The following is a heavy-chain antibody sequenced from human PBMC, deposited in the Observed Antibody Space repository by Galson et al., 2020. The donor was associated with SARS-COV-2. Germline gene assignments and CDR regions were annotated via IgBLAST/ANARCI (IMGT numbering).Heavy chain of an antibody. CDR1: GDSISSGGYY. CDR2: IYYSGTA. V-gene: IGHV4-31*03. D-gene: IGHD5-18*01. J-gene: IGHJ4*02. Sequence: SQTLSLTCTVSGDSISSGGYYWSWIRQHPGKGLEWIGYIYYSGTAYYNPSLESRVIVSVDTSKNQFSLKLSSVTAADTAIYYCARVTTWINLSYFFDYWGQGAPVTVSS. CDR3: ARVTTWINLSYFFDY.